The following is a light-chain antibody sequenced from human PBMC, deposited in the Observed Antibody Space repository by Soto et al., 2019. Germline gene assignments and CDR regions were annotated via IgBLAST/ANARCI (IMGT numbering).Light chain of an antibody. CDR3: QKHDKWPWT. Sequence: EIMMTQSPATLPVSPGQRVTLSCRASQSVGSNLAWYQQTPGQAPRLLIYGASTRATDVPARFSGSGSGTEFTLTISSLQSEDFAVYYCQKHDKWPWTFGQGTKVEIK. CDR1: QSVGSN. V-gene: IGKV3-15*01. J-gene: IGKJ1*01. CDR2: GAS.